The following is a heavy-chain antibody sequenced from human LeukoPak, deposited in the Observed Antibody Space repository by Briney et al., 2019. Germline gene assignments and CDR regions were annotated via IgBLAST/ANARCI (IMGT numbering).Heavy chain of an antibody. CDR3: AKDQPITIFGVATYYIDY. CDR1: GFTFSSYA. V-gene: IGHV3-23*01. Sequence: GGSLRLSCAASGFTFSSYAMSWVRQAPGKGLEWVSAISGSGGSTYYADSVKGRFTISRDNSKNTLFLQMNSLRAEDTAVYSCAKDQPITIFGVATYYIDYWGQGTLVTVSS. D-gene: IGHD3-3*01. CDR2: ISGSGGST. J-gene: IGHJ4*02.